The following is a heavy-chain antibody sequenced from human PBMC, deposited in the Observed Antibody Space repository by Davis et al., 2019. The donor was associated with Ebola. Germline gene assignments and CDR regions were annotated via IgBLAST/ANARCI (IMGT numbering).Heavy chain of an antibody. D-gene: IGHD5-18*01. CDR1: GFSFSSCS. J-gene: IGHJ4*02. CDR2: ISSSSTSR. Sequence: GGSLRLSCAASGFSFSSCSMNWVRQAPGKGLERVSSISSSSTSRYYVDSVKGRFTISRDNAKNSLYLQMNSLRVEDTAVYYCARRIQLWLAPFDYWGQGTLVTVSS. CDR3: ARRIQLWLAPFDY. V-gene: IGHV3-21*06.